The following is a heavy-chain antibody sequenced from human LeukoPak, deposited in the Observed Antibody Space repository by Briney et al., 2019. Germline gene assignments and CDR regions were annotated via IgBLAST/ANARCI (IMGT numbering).Heavy chain of an antibody. CDR2: IYYTGST. J-gene: IGHJ4*02. V-gene: IGHV4-59*01. CDR1: GGSIDRYY. Sequence: PSETLSLTCTVTGGSIDRYYWRWIRQPPGKGPYRFGCIYYTGSTEYHPSLKSRVTISLDTSKNQFSLKLTSVTAADTAVYYCARVYQSAEYYFDYWGQGNLVSVSS. D-gene: IGHD2-2*01. CDR3: ARVYQSAEYYFDY.